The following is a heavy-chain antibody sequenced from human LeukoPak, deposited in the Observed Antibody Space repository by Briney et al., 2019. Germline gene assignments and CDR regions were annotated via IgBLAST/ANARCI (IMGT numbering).Heavy chain of an antibody. CDR1: GFTFTDYA. Sequence: GSLRLSCVASGFTFTDYAFNWVRQAPGKEMEWVAFIRYDGSNKYYADSVKGRFTISRDNSKNTLYLQMNSLRAEDTAVYYCAKDVDYGDYVLDYWGQGTLVTVSS. J-gene: IGHJ4*02. V-gene: IGHV3-30*02. CDR3: AKDVDYGDYVLDY. D-gene: IGHD4-17*01. CDR2: IRYDGSNK.